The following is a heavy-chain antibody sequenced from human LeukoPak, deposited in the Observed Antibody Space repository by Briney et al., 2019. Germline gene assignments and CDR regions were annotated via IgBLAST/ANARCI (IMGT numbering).Heavy chain of an antibody. D-gene: IGHD3-10*01. CDR2: FDPEDGET. V-gene: IGHV1-24*01. CDR3: ATAPRLLWSVRGDYFDY. CDR1: GYTLTELS. J-gene: IGHJ4*02. Sequence: ASVKVSCKVSGYTLTELSMHWVRQAPGKGLEWMGGFDPEDGETIYAQKFQGRVTMTEDTSTDTAYMELSSQRSEDTAVYYCATAPRLLWSVRGDYFDYWGQGTLVTVSS.